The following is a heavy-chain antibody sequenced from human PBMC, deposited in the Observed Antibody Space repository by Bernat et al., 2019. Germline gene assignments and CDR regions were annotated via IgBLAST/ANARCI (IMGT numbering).Heavy chain of an antibody. CDR2: SSSDGSTT. Sequence: EVQLVESGGGFVQPGGSLRLSCAAPGFTFSNYWMHWVRQAPGKGLVWGSRSSSDGSTTSYADSVKGRFTISRDNAKNTLFLQMNSLSAEDTAVYFCAREGSDTPYNWFDPWGQGTLVTVSS. CDR1: GFTFSNYW. V-gene: IGHV3-74*01. D-gene: IGHD5-18*01. J-gene: IGHJ5*02. CDR3: AREGSDTPYNWFDP.